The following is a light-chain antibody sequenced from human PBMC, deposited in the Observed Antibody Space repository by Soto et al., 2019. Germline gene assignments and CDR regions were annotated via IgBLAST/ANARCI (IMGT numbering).Light chain of an antibody. V-gene: IGKV1-39*01. CDR1: QDIAIY. Sequence: IQFTHSPSSLSSCLGGRVTITCRASQDIAIYLAWYQQKPGEAPKLLIYAASTLYGGVPSRFSGSGSGTDFTLTISSLQPEDFTTYYCQQSYSTPITFGQGTRLEIK. CDR3: QQSYSTPIT. CDR2: AAS. J-gene: IGKJ5*01.